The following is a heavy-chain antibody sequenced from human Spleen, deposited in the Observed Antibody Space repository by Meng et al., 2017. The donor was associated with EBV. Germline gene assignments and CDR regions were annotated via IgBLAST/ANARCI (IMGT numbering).Heavy chain of an antibody. V-gene: IGHV1-45*02. CDR1: GYTFTHRY. CDR2: ITPFNGNT. D-gene: IGHD5-24*01. Sequence: QMQLVQAGAEVKKTXXXXKVSCKAPGYTFTHRYLHWVRQAPGQALEWMGWITPFNGNTNHAQKFQDRVTITWDRSMSTAYMDLSSLRSEDTAMYYCATQMTTIFDYWGQGTLVTVSS. CDR3: ATQMTTIFDY. J-gene: IGHJ4*02.